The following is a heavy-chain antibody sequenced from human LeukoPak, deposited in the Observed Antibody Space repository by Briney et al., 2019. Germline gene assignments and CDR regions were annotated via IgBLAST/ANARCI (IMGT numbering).Heavy chain of an antibody. CDR1: GFIFSNYA. J-gene: IGHJ4*02. V-gene: IGHV3-23*01. D-gene: IGHD3-22*01. CDR3: ANYYYDSSADY. Sequence: GGSLRLSCAASGFIFSNYAMSWVRQAPGKGLEWVSMITSGGRNTYYADSVKGRFTISRDNSKNTLYLQMNSLRAEDTAVYYCANYYYDSSADYWRQGTLVTVSS. CDR2: ITSGGRNT.